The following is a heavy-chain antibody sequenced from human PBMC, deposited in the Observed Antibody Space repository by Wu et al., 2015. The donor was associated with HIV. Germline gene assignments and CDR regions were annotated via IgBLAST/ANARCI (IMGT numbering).Heavy chain of an antibody. D-gene: IGHD4-17*01. V-gene: IGHV1-18*01. J-gene: IGHJ4*02. CDR3: ALVSLAGDYGFDY. CDR2: ISAYNGNT. CDR1: PYTFTSFG. Sequence: QLVQSGGEVKKPGASVKVSCKASPYTFTSFGIGWVRQAPGQGLEWMGWISAYNGNTNYAQKLQGRVTMTTDTSTSTAYMELRSLRSDDTAVYYCALVSLAGDYGFDYWGQGTLVTVSS.